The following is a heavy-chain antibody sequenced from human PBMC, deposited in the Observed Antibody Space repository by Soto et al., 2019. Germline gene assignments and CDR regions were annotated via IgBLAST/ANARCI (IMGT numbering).Heavy chain of an antibody. CDR3: ARSDGHTFNWLDA. V-gene: IGHV1-8*01. D-gene: IGHD2-21*01. Sequence: QVQLVQSGAEVKTPGASVKVSCKASGYTFTKYDMNWVRQAPGQGLEWMGWMNPTSGNTGYAQKCQGRLTMTRDTAIGIAHMELSSLRNEDTAVYYCARSDGHTFNWLDAWGQGTLVTVSA. CDR1: GYTFTKYD. CDR2: MNPTSGNT. J-gene: IGHJ5*02.